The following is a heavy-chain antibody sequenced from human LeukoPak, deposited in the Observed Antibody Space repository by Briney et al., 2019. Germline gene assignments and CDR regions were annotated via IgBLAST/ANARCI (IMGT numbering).Heavy chain of an antibody. V-gene: IGHV1-69*13. Sequence: SVKVSCKASGDTFSRYAISWVRQAPGQGLEWRGGIIPMFRTVNYAQKFQGRVTITADESTSTAYMELTSLRSEDTAVYYCVRDATLYDSSPYYYLWWGPGTLVTVSS. J-gene: IGHJ4*02. CDR3: VRDATLYDSSPYYYLW. CDR2: IIPMFRTV. CDR1: GDTFSRYA. D-gene: IGHD3-22*01.